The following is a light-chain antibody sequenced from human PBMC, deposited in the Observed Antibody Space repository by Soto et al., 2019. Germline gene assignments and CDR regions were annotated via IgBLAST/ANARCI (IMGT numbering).Light chain of an antibody. CDR2: KAS. Sequence: DIQMTQSPSTLSASVGDRVTITCRASQSISSWLAWYQQKPGKAPKLLIYKASSLESGVPSRFSGSGSGTEFTLTISSLQPDDFATYYCQQVNYYPFTFGGGTRVEIK. V-gene: IGKV1-5*03. J-gene: IGKJ4*01. CDR3: QQVNYYPFT. CDR1: QSISSW.